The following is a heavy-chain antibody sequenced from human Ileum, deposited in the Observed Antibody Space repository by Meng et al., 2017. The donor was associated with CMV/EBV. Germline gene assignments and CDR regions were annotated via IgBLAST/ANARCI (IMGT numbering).Heavy chain of an antibody. Sequence: GGSLRLSCAASRFTFSNYWMHWVRQAPGQGLAWVSHIVPDGSITNYADSVKGRFTISRDNAKNTLYLQMNSLRVEDTAVYYCARENESPDYWGQGTLVTVSS. CDR3: ARENESPDY. J-gene: IGHJ4*02. V-gene: IGHV3-74*01. CDR1: RFTFSNYW. CDR2: IVPDGSIT.